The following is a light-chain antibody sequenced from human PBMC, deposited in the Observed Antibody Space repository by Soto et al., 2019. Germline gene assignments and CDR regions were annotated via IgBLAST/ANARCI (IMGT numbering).Light chain of an antibody. J-gene: IGKJ2*01. Sequence: EIVLTQSPATLSLSPGERATLSCRASQSVSSYLAWYQQKPGQAPRLLIYDASNRATGIPARLSGGGSGTDLTLTISSLEPEDFAVYYCQQRFNWPRFTFGQGTKLEIK. CDR2: DAS. V-gene: IGKV3-11*01. CDR1: QSVSSY. CDR3: QQRFNWPRFT.